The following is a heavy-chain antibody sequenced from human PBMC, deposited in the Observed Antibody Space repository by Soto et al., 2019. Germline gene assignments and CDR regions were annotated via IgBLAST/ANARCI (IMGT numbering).Heavy chain of an antibody. Sequence: ASVKVSCKASGDSFTSYDINWVRQATGQGLEWMGWMNPNSGNTGYAQKFQGRVTMTRNTSISTAYMELSSLRSEDTAVYYCARRLNYDFWSGYYTGRGDAFDIWGQGTMVTVSS. CDR2: MNPNSGNT. J-gene: IGHJ3*02. CDR1: GDSFTSYD. D-gene: IGHD3-3*01. CDR3: ARRLNYDFWSGYYTGRGDAFDI. V-gene: IGHV1-8*02.